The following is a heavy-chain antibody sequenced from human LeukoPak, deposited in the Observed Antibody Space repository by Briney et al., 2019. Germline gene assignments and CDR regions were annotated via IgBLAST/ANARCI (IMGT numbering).Heavy chain of an antibody. CDR2: IIPIFGTA. D-gene: IGHD3-10*01. V-gene: IGHV1-69*13. CDR1: GYTFTSYA. J-gene: IGHJ5*02. Sequence: ASVKVSCKASGYTFTSYAMNWVRQAPGQGLEWMGGIIPIFGTANYAQKFQGRVTITADESTSTAYMELSSLRSEDTAVYYCARAPGYYYGSGSTPILKYNWFDPWGQGTLVTVSS. CDR3: ARAPGYYYGSGSTPILKYNWFDP.